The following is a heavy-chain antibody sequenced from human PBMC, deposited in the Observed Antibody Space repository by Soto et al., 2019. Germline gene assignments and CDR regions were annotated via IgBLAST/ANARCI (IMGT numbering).Heavy chain of an antibody. V-gene: IGHV3-7*01. CDR1: GFSFSNYW. D-gene: IGHD3-10*01. CDR2: IKQDGSEE. CDR3: APWDGFGDLF. Sequence: EEQLVESGGGLVQPGGSLRLSCAASGFSFSNYWMSWVRQFPGEGLEWVANIKQDGSEEYYADSVKGRFTISRDNAKNSLYLKMNSLTAEDTAMYYCAPWDGFGDLFWGQGTLVTVSS. J-gene: IGHJ4*02.